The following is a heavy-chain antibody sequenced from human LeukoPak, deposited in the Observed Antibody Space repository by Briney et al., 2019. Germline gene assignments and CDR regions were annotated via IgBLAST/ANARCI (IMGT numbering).Heavy chain of an antibody. CDR2: INHSGST. Sequence: SETLSLTCAVYGGSFSGYYWSWIRQLPGKGLEWIGEINHSGSTNYNPSLKSRVTISVDTSKNQFSLKLSSVTAADTAVYYCARGGPYYDSNVVNWFDPWGQGTLVTVSS. D-gene: IGHD3-22*01. V-gene: IGHV4-34*01. J-gene: IGHJ5*02. CDR3: ARGGPYYDSNVVNWFDP. CDR1: GGSFSGYY.